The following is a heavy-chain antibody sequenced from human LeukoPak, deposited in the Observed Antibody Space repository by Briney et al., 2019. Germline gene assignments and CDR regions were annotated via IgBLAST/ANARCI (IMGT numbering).Heavy chain of an antibody. D-gene: IGHD4-23*01. CDR3: ARSRGSSFLRWYYYYGMDV. CDR1: GGSISSYY. CDR2: IYYSGST. J-gene: IGHJ6*02. Sequence: SETLSLTCTVSGGSISSYYWSWIRQPPGKGLEWIGYIYYSGSTNYNPSLKSRVTISEDTSKNQFSLKLSSVTAADTAVYYCARSRGSSFLRWYYYYGMDVWGQGTTVTVSS. V-gene: IGHV4-59*01.